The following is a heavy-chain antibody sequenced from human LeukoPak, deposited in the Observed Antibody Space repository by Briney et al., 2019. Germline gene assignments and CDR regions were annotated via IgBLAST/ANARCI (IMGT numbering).Heavy chain of an antibody. D-gene: IGHD1-7*01. CDR2: INHSGST. V-gene: IGHV4-34*01. J-gene: IGHJ4*02. CDR1: GVSFSGYY. CDR3: ARPYERGWNYNGPLGY. Sequence: SETLSLTCAVYGVSFSGYYWSWIRQPPGKGREWMGEINHSGSTNYNPSLKSRVTISVDTSKNHFSLKLSSVTAADTAVYYCARPYERGWNYNGPLGYWGQGTLVTVSS.